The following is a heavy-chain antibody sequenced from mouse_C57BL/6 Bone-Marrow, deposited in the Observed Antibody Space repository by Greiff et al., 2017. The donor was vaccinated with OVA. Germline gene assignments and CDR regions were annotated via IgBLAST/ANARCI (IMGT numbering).Heavy chain of an antibody. CDR3: ARWGGVRRYFDV. J-gene: IGHJ1*03. CDR1: GYTFTSYW. V-gene: IGHV1-64*01. CDR2: IHPNSGST. D-gene: IGHD2-2*01. Sequence: QVQLQQPGAELVKPGASVKLSCKASGYTFTSYWMHWVKQRPGQGLEWIGMIHPNSGSTNYNEKFKSKATLTVDKSSSTAYMQLSSLTSEDSAVYYCARWGGVRRYFDVWGTGTTVTVSS.